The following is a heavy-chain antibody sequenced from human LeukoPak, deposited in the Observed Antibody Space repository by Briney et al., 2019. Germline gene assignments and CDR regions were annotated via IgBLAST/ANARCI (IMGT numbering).Heavy chain of an antibody. V-gene: IGHV3-53*01. CDR1: GFTVSSNY. J-gene: IGHJ4*02. Sequence: GGSLRLSCAASGFTVSSNYMSWVRQAPGKGLEWVSVIYSGGSTYYADSVKGRFTIPRDNSKNTLYLQMNSLRAEDTAVYYCARSGQRYYFDYWGQGTLVTVSS. CDR2: IYSGGST. CDR3: ARSGQRYYFDY. D-gene: IGHD6-25*01.